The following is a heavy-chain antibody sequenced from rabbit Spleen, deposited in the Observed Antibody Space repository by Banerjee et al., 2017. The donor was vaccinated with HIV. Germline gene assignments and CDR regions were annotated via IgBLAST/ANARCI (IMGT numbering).Heavy chain of an antibody. CDR1: GVSLNDKDV. CDR3: ARDLVAVIGWNFNL. D-gene: IGHD1-1*01. Sequence: QSLEESGGDLVKPGASLTLTCIASGVSLNDKDVMCWVRQAPGKGLEWIACINIVTGKSVYASWAKGRFTMSRTSSTTVTLQMTSLTAADTATYFCARDLVAVIGWNFNLWGPGTLVTVS. J-gene: IGHJ4*01. CDR2: INIVTGKS. V-gene: IGHV1S40*01.